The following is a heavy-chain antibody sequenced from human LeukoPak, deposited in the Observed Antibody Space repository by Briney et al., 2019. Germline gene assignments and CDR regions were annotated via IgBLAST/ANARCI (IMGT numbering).Heavy chain of an antibody. CDR2: ICGSGGSS. V-gene: IGHV3-23*01. CDR3: ANSGDYGDSHHFDY. D-gene: IGHD4-17*01. CDR1: GFTFSSYA. Sequence: SGGSLRLSCAASGFTFSSYAMSWVRQAPGKGLEWVSAICGSGGSSYDADAVKGRFTISRGNSKSTLYLQMNSLRAEDTAVYYCANSGDYGDSHHFDYWGQGTLVTVSS. J-gene: IGHJ4*02.